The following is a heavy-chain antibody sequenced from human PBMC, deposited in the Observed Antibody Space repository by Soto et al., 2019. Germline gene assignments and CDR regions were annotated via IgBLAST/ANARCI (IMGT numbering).Heavy chain of an antibody. CDR2: ISVYNGNT. CDR1: GYTFTSYG. D-gene: IGHD5-18*01. Sequence: GXSVKVSFKASGYTFTSYGITRVRQAPGQGLEWMGWISVYNGNTNFAQKLQGRVTMTTDTSTSTAYMEFSRLTSDDTAVYYCARGYSYGSFWYFDLWGRGTLVTVSS. CDR3: ARGYSYGSFWYFDL. J-gene: IGHJ2*01. V-gene: IGHV1-18*04.